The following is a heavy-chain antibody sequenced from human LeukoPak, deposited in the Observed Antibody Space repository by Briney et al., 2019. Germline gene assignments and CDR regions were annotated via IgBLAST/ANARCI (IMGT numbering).Heavy chain of an antibody. CDR1: GGAFSSYA. CDR2: IIPIFGTA. J-gene: IGHJ4*02. CDR3: ARDSGYCSGGSCWYFDF. V-gene: IGHV1-69*05. Sequence: SVKVSCKASGGAFSSYAISWVRQAPGQGLEWMGGIIPIFGTANYAQKFQGRVTMTRDTSISTAYMELSRLRSDDTAVYYCARDSGYCSGGSCWYFDFWGQGTLVTVSA. D-gene: IGHD2-15*01.